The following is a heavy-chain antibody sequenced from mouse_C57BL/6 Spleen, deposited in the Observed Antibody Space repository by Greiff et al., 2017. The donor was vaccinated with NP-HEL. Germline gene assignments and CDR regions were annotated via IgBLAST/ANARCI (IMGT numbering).Heavy chain of an antibody. CDR2: LYPGDGDT. CDR3: ARSEDDGYYGDY. CDR1: GYAFSSSW. V-gene: IGHV1-82*01. D-gene: IGHD2-3*01. J-gene: IGHJ2*01. Sequence: QVQLQQSGPELVKPGASVKISCKASGYAFSSSWMNWVKQRPGKGLEWIGRLYPGDGDTNYNGKFKGKSPLTADKSSSTAYMQHSSLTSEDAAVYFCARSEDDGYYGDYWGQGTTLTVSS.